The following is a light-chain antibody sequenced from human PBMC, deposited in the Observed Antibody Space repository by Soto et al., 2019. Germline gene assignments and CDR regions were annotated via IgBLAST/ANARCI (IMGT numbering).Light chain of an antibody. CDR3: CSYAGSSPWV. CDR1: SSDVGGYNY. CDR2: DVT. V-gene: IGLV2-11*01. Sequence: QSALTQPRSVSGSPGRSVTISCTGTSSDVGGYNYVSWYQQHPGKAPKLMIFDVTKRPSGVPDRFSGSKSGNTASLTISGLQAEDEADYYCCSYAGSSPWVFGGGTQLTVL. J-gene: IGLJ7*01.